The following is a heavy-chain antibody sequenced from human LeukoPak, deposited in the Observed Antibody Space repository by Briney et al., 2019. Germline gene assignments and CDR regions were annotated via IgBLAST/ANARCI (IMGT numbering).Heavy chain of an antibody. D-gene: IGHD6-13*01. J-gene: IGHJ5*02. Sequence: GASVKVSCKASGYTFTSYGINWVRQAPGQGLEWMGIINPSGGSTSYAQKFQGRVTMTRDTSISTAYMELSRLRSDDTAVYYCARVQQLVNSEFDPWGQGTLVTVSS. CDR2: INPSGGST. CDR3: ARVQQLVNSEFDP. CDR1: GYTFTSYG. V-gene: IGHV1-46*01.